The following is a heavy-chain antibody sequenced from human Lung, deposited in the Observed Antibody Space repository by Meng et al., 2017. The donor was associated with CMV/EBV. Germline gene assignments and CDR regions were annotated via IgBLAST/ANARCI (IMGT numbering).Heavy chain of an antibody. Sequence: CVVTTCTIGSKNCWIWVRQPPGKGLEWIGKIYHSGSTNYNPSLKSRVTISVDKSKNQFSLKLSSVTAADTAVYYCASFPPPGKQWLVTDYWGQGTLVTVSS. CDR2: IYHSGST. CDR3: ASFPPPGKQWLVTDY. V-gene: IGHV4-4*02. J-gene: IGHJ4*02. CDR1: TCTIGSKNC. D-gene: IGHD6-19*01.